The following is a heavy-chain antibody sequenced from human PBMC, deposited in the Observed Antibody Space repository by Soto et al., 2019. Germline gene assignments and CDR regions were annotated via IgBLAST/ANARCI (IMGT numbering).Heavy chain of an antibody. J-gene: IGHJ4*02. Sequence: SETLSLTCTVSGGSISSGGYYWSWIRQHPGKGLEWIGNIYYIGNSNYNPSLKSRVTISLDTSKNQFSLKLSSVTAADTAVYYCARLNYGDFQLYYFDYWGQGTLVTVSS. CDR2: IYYIGNS. V-gene: IGHV4-61*08. CDR3: ARLNYGDFQLYYFDY. D-gene: IGHD4-17*01. CDR1: GGSISSGGYY.